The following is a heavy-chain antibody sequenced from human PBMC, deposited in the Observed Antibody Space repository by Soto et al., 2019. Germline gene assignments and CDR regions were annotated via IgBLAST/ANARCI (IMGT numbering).Heavy chain of an antibody. D-gene: IGHD6-6*01. CDR3: TKSSGGSSSVGMDY. J-gene: IGHJ4*02. Sequence: GWSLRLCSSVSGFIFKTYALNWVRQARGKGLEWVASITRDGYNKYYADSVKGRFTISRDNSKNTLSLQMTALRVEDSSVSYCTKSSGGSSSVGMDYWGPGTLVTVSS. CDR1: GFIFKTYA. V-gene: IGHV3-30*02. CDR2: ITRDGYNK.